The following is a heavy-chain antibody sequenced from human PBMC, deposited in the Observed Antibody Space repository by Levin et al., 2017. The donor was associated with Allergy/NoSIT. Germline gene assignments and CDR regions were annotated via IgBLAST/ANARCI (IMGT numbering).Heavy chain of an antibody. CDR2: IYYSGST. V-gene: IGHV4-59*01. Sequence: SETLSLTCTVSGGSINTYYWSWIRQPPGKGLEWIGYIYYSGSTNYNPSLKSRVTISVDTSKNQFSLRLSSVTAADTAVYYCAREYYYGSGNLAFDIWGQGTMVTVSS. D-gene: IGHD3-10*01. CDR1: GGSINTYY. CDR3: AREYYYGSGNLAFDI. J-gene: IGHJ3*02.